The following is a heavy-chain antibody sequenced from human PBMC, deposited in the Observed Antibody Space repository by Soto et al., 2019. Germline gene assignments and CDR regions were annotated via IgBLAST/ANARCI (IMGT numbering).Heavy chain of an antibody. V-gene: IGHV3-21*01. CDR3: ARDSSITMVRGALDY. CDR2: VSSSSSYI. J-gene: IGHJ4*02. CDR1: GFTFSSYS. Sequence: GGSLRLSCAASGFTFSSYSMNWVRQAPGKGLEWVSSVSSSSSYIYYADSAKGRFTISRDNAKNSLYLQMNSLRAEDTAVYYCARDSSITMVRGALDYWGQGTLVTVSS. D-gene: IGHD3-10*01.